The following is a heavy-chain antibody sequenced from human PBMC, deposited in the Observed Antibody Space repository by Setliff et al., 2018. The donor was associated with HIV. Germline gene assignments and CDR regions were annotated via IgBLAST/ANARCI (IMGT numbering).Heavy chain of an antibody. J-gene: IGHJ4*01. CDR1: GGSISSSSYY. V-gene: IGHV4-39*01. CDR2: IYYSGNT. D-gene: IGHD1-26*01. Sequence: SETLSLTCTVSGGSISSSSYYWGWIRQPPGKGLEWIGTIYYSGNTYYNPSLKSRVTISVETSKNQISLKLSSVTAADTAVYYCASHLPPYSGNFDYWGHGTLVTVSS. CDR3: ASHLPPYSGNFDY.